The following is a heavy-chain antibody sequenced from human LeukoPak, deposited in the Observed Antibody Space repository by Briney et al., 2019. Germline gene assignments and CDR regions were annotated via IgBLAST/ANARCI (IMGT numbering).Heavy chain of an antibody. V-gene: IGHV3-64*04. Sequence: GGSLRLSCSASGFTFSNCAMHWVRQAPGKGLEYVSAISTDGGGTYYADSVKGRFTISRDNSKNTLYLQMNSLRAEDTAVYYCARGRVNYDFWSGCFDYWGQGTLVTVSS. D-gene: IGHD3-3*01. J-gene: IGHJ4*02. CDR3: ARGRVNYDFWSGCFDY. CDR1: GFTFSNCA. CDR2: ISTDGGGT.